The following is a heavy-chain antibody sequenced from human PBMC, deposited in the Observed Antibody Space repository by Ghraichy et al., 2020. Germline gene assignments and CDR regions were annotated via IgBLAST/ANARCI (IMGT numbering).Heavy chain of an antibody. J-gene: IGHJ4*02. CDR1: GFSFSSYA. V-gene: IGHV3-21*01. D-gene: IGHD4-17*01. CDR3: ARADWDSGDSLGY. CDR2: ISSSSGAI. Sequence: GGSLRLSCAASGFSFSSYAMNWVRQAPGKGLEWVVSISSSSGAIYYADSVRGRFTISRDNAKNTMFLQMNSLRGDDTAIYYCARADWDSGDSLGYWGQGTLVTVSS.